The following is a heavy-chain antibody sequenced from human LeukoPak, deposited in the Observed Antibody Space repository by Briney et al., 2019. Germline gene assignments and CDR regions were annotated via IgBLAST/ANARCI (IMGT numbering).Heavy chain of an antibody. CDR1: GFTVSSNY. CDR3: ARDGTGDRWGHFDY. V-gene: IGHV3-53*01. CDR2: IYSGGST. J-gene: IGHJ4*02. D-gene: IGHD7-27*01. Sequence: QSGGPLRLSRAASGFTVSSNYMSWVRQAPGKGLEWVSVIYSGGSTYYADSVKGRFTISRDNSKNTLYLQMNSLRAEDTAVYYCARDGTGDRWGHFDYWGQGTLVTVSS.